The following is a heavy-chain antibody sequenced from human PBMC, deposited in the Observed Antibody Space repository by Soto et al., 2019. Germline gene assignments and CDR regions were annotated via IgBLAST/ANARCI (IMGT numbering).Heavy chain of an antibody. D-gene: IGHD6-25*01. J-gene: IGHJ4*02. Sequence: QVELQESGPSLVKSSGTLSLTCEVSSGSISTGNWWSWVRNPPGEGMEWIGEIDYTGATNYNPSLKRRVTMTIDKFKDQFSMILTSATAADTAVYYCARVFSSGSGWMYYVDFWGQGILVSVSS. CDR2: IDYTGAT. V-gene: IGHV4-4*02. CDR1: SGSISTGNW. CDR3: ARVFSSGSGWMYYVDF.